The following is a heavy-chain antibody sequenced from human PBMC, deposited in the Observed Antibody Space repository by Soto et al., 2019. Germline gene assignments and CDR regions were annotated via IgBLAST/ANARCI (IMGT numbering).Heavy chain of an antibody. Sequence: QITLKESGPMVVKPTQTLTLTCTFSGFSLSTSGVAVGWIRQPPGKALEWLALIDWDDGKRYSPSLKSRLIITKDTSKDQVVLTVNNMDPADTATYYCIKRPGHRNYYFDYWGQGILVTVSS. V-gene: IGHV2-5*02. CDR3: IKRPGHRNYYFDY. CDR2: IDWDDGK. CDR1: GFSLSTSGVA. J-gene: IGHJ4*02.